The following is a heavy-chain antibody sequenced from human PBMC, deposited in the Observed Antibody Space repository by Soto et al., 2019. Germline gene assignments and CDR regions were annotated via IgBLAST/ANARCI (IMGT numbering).Heavy chain of an antibody. Sequence: GGSLRRSCAASGFNFSSYAMRWVRQAPGKGLEWVSAISGSGGSTYYADSVKGRFTISRDNSKNTLYLQMNSLRAEDTAVYYCAKDKGRPRPYYYYGMDVWGQGTTVTVSS. CDR2: ISGSGGST. J-gene: IGHJ6*02. V-gene: IGHV3-23*01. CDR3: AKDKGRPRPYYYYGMDV. CDR1: GFNFSSYA.